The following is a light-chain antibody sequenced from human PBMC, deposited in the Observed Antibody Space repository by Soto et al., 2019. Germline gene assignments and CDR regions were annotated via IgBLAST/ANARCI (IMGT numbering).Light chain of an antibody. J-gene: IGKJ1*01. V-gene: IGKV3-20*01. Sequence: ESVLTQSPGTLSLSPGERAILCCRASQSVSSSYLAWYQQRPGQAPRLLIYDASNRATGIPARFSGSGSGTDFTLTISRLEPEDFAVYYCQESPRTFGQGTKVDIK. CDR1: QSVSSSY. CDR2: DAS. CDR3: QESPRT.